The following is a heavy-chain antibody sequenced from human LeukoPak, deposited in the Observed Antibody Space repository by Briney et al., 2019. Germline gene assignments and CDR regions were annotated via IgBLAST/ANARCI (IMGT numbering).Heavy chain of an antibody. D-gene: IGHD3-22*01. CDR2: ISSTSNYI. V-gene: IGHV3-21*01. J-gene: IGHJ3*02. Sequence: GGSLRLSCAASGFTFSSYNMNWARQAPGKGLEWVSSISSTSNYIYYADSEKGRFTISRDNAKNSLFLQMNSLRAEDTAVYYCARLASANYYYDSSAYNDAFDIWGQGTMVTVSS. CDR1: GFTFSSYN. CDR3: ARLASANYYYDSSAYNDAFDI.